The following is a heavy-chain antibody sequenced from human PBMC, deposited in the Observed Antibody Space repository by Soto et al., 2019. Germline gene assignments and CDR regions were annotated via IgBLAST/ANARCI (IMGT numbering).Heavy chain of an antibody. Sequence: QVQLVQSGAEVKKPGSSVKVSCKASGGTFSSYAISWVRQAPGQGLEWMGGIIPIFGTANYAQKFQGRVTMIADEAKSAAYMEQSSLRSEDTAVYYCARAKFGVVVYACYYYGMDVWGQGTTVTVSS. J-gene: IGHJ6*02. CDR2: IIPIFGTA. CDR1: GGTFSSYA. D-gene: IGHD3-3*01. CDR3: ARAKFGVVVYACYYYGMDV. V-gene: IGHV1-69*12.